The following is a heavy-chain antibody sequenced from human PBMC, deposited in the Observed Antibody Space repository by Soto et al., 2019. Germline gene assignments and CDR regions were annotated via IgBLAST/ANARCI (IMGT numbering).Heavy chain of an antibody. CDR3: AKEAYSGGLGVGYGMDV. CDR1: GLTFTMYA. V-gene: IGHV3-30*18. D-gene: IGHD1-26*01. J-gene: IGHJ6*02. CDR2: ISHDGTYK. Sequence: QVQLVESGGGVVQPGRSLRLACTASGLTFTMYAMHWVRQAPGKGLEWVAVISHDGTYKFYSDSVKGRFTISRDNSQNTVHLQLNSLRVEDTAVYYCAKEAYSGGLGVGYGMDVWGQGTTVTVSS.